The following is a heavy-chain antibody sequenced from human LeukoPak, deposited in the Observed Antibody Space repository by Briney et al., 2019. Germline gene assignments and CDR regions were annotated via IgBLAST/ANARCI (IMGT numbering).Heavy chain of an antibody. J-gene: IGHJ6*02. CDR3: ARSYDFWSGSLTTLYYYYGMDV. CDR1: GFTFSDYY. V-gene: IGHV3-11*04. Sequence: GGSLRLSCAASGFTFSDYYMSWIRQAPGKGLEWVSYISSSGSTIYYADSVKGRFTISRDNAKNTLYLQMNSLRAEDTAVYYCARSYDFWSGSLTTLYYYYGMDVWGQGTTVTVSS. CDR2: ISSSGSTI. D-gene: IGHD3-3*01.